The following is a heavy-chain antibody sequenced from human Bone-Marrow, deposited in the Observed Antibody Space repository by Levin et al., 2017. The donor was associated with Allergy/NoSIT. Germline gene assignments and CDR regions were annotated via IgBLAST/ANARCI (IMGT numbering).Heavy chain of an antibody. Sequence: PGGSLRLSCTVSGGSISGYNWSWLRQTPGKRLEWIGYISYTGTTNYNPSLKSRVIISVDTSKNQFSLRLSSVSAADTAVYYCARGMYDSRGYSNPFDFWGQGTLVTVSS. CDR1: GGSISGYN. J-gene: IGHJ4*02. V-gene: IGHV4-59*01. D-gene: IGHD3-22*01. CDR2: ISYTGTT. CDR3: ARGMYDSRGYSNPFDF.